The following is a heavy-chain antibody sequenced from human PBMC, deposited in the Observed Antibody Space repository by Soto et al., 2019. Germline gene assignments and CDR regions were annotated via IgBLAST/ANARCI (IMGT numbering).Heavy chain of an antibody. V-gene: IGHV3-23*01. Sequence: EVRLLESGGGLVPPGGSLRLSCVASGFPFSSSAMNWVRQAPGKGLEWVSIIAATSDAEYYAESVKGRFTSSRDNSKNTLYLQMNRLRAEDTAIYYCAKYREAYPVYNGLHLWGQGTTVIVSS. CDR1: GFPFSSSA. CDR3: AKYREAYPVYNGLHL. D-gene: IGHD1-20*01. J-gene: IGHJ6*02. CDR2: IAATSDAE.